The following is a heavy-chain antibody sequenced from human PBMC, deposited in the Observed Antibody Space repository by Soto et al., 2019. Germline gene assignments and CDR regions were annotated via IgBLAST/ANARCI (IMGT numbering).Heavy chain of an antibody. CDR2: ISGSGGST. D-gene: IGHD1-26*01. V-gene: IGHV3-23*01. CDR1: GFTFSSYA. J-gene: IGHJ4*02. CDR3: AKDQLMVGASDY. Sequence: GGSLRLSCAASGFTFSSYAMSWVRQAPGKGLEWVSAISGSGGSTYYADFVKGRFTISRDNSKNTLYLQMNSLRAEDTAVYYCAKDQLMVGASDYWGQGTLVTVSS.